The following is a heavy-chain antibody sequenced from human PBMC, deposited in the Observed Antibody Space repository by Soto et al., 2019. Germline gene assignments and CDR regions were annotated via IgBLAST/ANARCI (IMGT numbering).Heavy chain of an antibody. Sequence: GGSLRLSCAASGFAFSSYSMNWVRQAPGKGLEWVSYISSSSSSIYYADSVKGRFTISRDNAKSTLYLQMNCLRAEDTAVYYCAKDRDYGDYVRWFDPWGQGTLVTVSS. J-gene: IGHJ5*02. CDR2: ISSSSSSI. V-gene: IGHV3-48*01. CDR3: AKDRDYGDYVRWFDP. D-gene: IGHD4-17*01. CDR1: GFAFSSYS.